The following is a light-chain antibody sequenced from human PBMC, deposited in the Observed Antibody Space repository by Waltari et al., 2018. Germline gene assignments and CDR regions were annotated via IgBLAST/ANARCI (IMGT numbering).Light chain of an antibody. CDR1: QSVSRT. CDR2: GAS. CDR3: QHYVTLPVT. V-gene: IGKV3-20*01. Sequence: ESVLTQSPGTPSLSPGESATLSCRASQSVSRTLAWYQQKPGQAPRLLIYGASIRATGVPDRFSGSGSGTDFSLTISRLEPEDYAVYYCQHYVTLPVTFGQGTKVEIK. J-gene: IGKJ1*01.